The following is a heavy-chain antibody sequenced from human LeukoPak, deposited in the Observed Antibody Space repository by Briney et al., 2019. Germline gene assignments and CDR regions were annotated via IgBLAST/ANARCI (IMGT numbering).Heavy chain of an antibody. CDR1: GFTFSSYA. CDR3: AKDHTWGSAVSY. J-gene: IGHJ4*02. D-gene: IGHD7-27*01. CDR2: ISGSGGST. V-gene: IGHV3-23*01. Sequence: GGSLRLSCAASGFTFSSYAMSWVRQAPGKGLEWVSAISGSGGSTYYADSVKGRFTTSRDNSKNTLYLQMNSLRAEDTAVYYWAKDHTWGSAVSYGGKETLVTVSS.